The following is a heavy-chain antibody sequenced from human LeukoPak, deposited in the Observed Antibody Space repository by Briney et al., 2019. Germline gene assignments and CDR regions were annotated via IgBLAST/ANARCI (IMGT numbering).Heavy chain of an antibody. D-gene: IGHD2-2*01. CDR2: INHSGST. J-gene: IGHJ6*03. CDR3: ARQNFYRYCRSTSCYRPYYYYMDV. V-gene: IGHV4-34*01. CDR1: GGSFSDYY. Sequence: SETLSLTCAVYGGSFSDYYWTWLRQAPGKGLEWIGEINHSGSTNYNPSLKSRVTISVDTSKNQFSLKLSSVTAADTTVYYCARQNFYRYCRSTSCYRPYYYYMDVWGKGTTVTISS.